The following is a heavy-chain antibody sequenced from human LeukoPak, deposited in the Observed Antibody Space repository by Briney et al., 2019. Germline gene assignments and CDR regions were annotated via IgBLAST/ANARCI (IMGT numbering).Heavy chain of an antibody. V-gene: IGHV4-34*01. CDR1: GGSFSGYY. CDR2: INHSGST. J-gene: IGHJ3*02. Sequence: PSETLSLTCAVYGGSFSGYYWSWIRQPPGKGLEWIGEINHSGSTNYNPSLKSRVTISVDTSKNQFSLKLSSVTAADTAVYYCARFKSGNAFDIWGQGTMVTVSS. CDR3: ARFKSGNAFDI. D-gene: IGHD1-26*01.